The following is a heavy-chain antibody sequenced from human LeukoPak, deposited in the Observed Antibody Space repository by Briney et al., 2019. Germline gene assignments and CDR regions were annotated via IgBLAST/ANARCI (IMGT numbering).Heavy chain of an antibody. D-gene: IGHD6-13*01. CDR3: AIIAAAADFDY. CDR1: GYTFTSYG. J-gene: IGHJ4*02. Sequence: GASVKVSCTASGYTFTSYGISWVRQAPGQGLEWMGWISAYNGNTNYAQKLQGRVTMTTDTSTSTAYMELRSLRSDDTAVYYCAIIAAAADFDYWGQGTLVTVSS. CDR2: ISAYNGNT. V-gene: IGHV1-18*01.